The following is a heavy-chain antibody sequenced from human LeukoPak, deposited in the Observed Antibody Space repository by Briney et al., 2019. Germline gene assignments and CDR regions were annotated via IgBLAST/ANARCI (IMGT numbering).Heavy chain of an antibody. Sequence: TGGSLRLSCAASGFTVSSNYMSWVRQAPGKGLEWVSVIYSGGSTYYADPVKGRFTISRDNSKNTLYLQMNSLRAEDTAVYYCARQTYYYDSSGPTGDYWGQGTLVTVSS. CDR2: IYSGGST. J-gene: IGHJ4*02. V-gene: IGHV3-53*01. CDR3: ARQTYYYDSSGPTGDY. D-gene: IGHD3-22*01. CDR1: GFTVSSNY.